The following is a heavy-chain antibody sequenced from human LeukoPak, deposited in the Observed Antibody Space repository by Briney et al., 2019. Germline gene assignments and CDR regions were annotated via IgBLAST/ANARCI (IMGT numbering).Heavy chain of an antibody. CDR1: GFTFSSCG. J-gene: IGHJ4*02. Sequence: PGGSLRLSCAASGFTFSSCGMHWVRQAPGKGLEWMAVIWYDGSNKYYADSVKGRFTISRDNSKNTLYLQLNSLRAEDTAVYYCARGGRSSRDAPNDYWGQGTLVTVSS. CDR2: IWYDGSNK. V-gene: IGHV3-33*01. D-gene: IGHD6-13*01. CDR3: ARGGRSSRDAPNDY.